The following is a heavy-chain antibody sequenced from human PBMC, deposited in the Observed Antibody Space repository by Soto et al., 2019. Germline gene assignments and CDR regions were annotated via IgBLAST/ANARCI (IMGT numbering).Heavy chain of an antibody. V-gene: IGHV1-18*04. CDR3: ATVRYDSSGYYSLRWDY. D-gene: IGHD3-22*01. CDR2: ISAYTGHT. J-gene: IGHJ4*02. CDR1: GYTFTDYA. Sequence: QLVQSGAEVKKPGASVKVSCKASGYTFTDYAFTWVRQAPGQGLDWMGWISAYTGHTVYAQKFQGRLTMTTDTSTSTAYMELRSLRSDDTAVYFCATVRYDSSGYYSLRWDYWGQGTLVTVSS.